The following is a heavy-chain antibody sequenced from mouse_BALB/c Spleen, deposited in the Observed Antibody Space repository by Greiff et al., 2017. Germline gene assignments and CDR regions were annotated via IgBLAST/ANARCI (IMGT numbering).Heavy chain of an antibody. CDR3: ARGQDGNYDAMDY. V-gene: IGHV5-6-5*01. CDR2: ISSGGST. D-gene: IGHD2-1*01. Sequence: DVKLVESGGGLVKPGGSLKLSCAASGFTFSSYAMSWVRQTPEKRLEWVASISSGGSTYYPDSVKGRFTISRDNARNILYLQMSSLRSEDTAMYYCARGQDGNYDAMDYWGQGTSVTVSS. J-gene: IGHJ4*01. CDR1: GFTFSSYA.